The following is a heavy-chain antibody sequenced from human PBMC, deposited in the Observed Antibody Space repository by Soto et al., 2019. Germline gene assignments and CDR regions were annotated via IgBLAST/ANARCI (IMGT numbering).Heavy chain of an antibody. CDR3: ARADRTLVTSYSLDV. CDR2: INHSVTI. V-gene: IGHV4-34*01. D-gene: IGHD2-21*02. Sequence: SATLCLTCAVYGGSFSGYYWTWIRQPPGKGLEWIGEINHSVTINFNPSLKSRLTISLDTSKKHFSLKLSSVTDADTAAYYCARADRTLVTSYSLDVWGQGTTVTVSS. J-gene: IGHJ6*02. CDR1: GGSFSGYY.